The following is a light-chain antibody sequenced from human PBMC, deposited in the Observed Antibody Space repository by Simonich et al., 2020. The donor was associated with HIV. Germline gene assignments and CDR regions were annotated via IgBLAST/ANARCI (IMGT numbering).Light chain of an antibody. J-gene: IGKJ1*01. Sequence: EIVLTHSPATLSLSPGESATLSCRASQIVSSYLAWYQQKPGQAPRLLIYDASNRATGIPARFRGSGSGTDFTLTISSLEAEDFAVYYCQHRSNWPPTFGQGTKVDIK. CDR1: QIVSSY. CDR2: DAS. CDR3: QHRSNWPPT. V-gene: IGKV3-11*01.